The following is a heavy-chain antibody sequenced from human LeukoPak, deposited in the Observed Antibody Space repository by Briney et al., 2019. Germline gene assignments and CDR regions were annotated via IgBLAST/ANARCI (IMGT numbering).Heavy chain of an antibody. CDR3: ARVIQLWLMLDY. CDR1: GFTFDDYA. CDR2: IYSGGST. J-gene: IGHJ4*02. V-gene: IGHV3-53*01. D-gene: IGHD5-18*01. Sequence: GGSLRLSCAASGFTFDDYAMHWVRQAPGKGLEWVSVIYSGGSTYYADSVKGRFTISRDNSKNTLYLQMNSLRAEDTAVYYCARVIQLWLMLDYWGQGTLVTVSS.